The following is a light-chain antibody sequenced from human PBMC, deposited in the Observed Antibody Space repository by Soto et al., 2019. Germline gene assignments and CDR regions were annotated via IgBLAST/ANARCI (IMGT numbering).Light chain of an antibody. V-gene: IGKV3-15*01. CDR2: HAS. CDR3: QQSKNWPRT. Sequence: EIVMTQSPDSLSVSPGERATLSCRASQSIGNLLAWYQQKPGQPPRLLMYHASARVTGIPARFSGSGSETEFTLTISSLQAEDFAVYYCQQSKNWPRTFGQGTKVEIK. J-gene: IGKJ1*01. CDR1: QSIGNL.